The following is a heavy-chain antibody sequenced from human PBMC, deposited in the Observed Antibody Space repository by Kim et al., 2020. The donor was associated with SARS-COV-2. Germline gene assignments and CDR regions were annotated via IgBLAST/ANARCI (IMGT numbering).Heavy chain of an antibody. V-gene: IGHV6-1*01. D-gene: IGHD7-27*01. CDR3: ARTWRNWGSIGNFDL. J-gene: IGHJ2*01. Sequence: SGKSRITIHPDTSKNQFSLQLNSVTPEDTAVYYCARTWRNWGSIGNFDLWGRGTLVTVSS.